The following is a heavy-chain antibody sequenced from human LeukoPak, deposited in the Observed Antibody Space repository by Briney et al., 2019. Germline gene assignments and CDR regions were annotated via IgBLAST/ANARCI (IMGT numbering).Heavy chain of an antibody. Sequence: GGSLRLSCAASGFTFSSYAMHWVRQAPGKGLEWVAVISYDGNNKDYADSVKGRLTISRDNSKSTLFLQMNSLRVEGTAVYYCAKAPAGHCSGRTCYPFDYWGQGTLVSVSS. CDR2: ISYDGNNK. V-gene: IGHV3-30*04. CDR1: GFTFSSYA. CDR3: AKAPAGHCSGRTCYPFDY. D-gene: IGHD2-15*01. J-gene: IGHJ4*02.